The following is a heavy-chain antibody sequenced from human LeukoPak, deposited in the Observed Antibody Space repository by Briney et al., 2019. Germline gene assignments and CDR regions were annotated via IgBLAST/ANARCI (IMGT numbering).Heavy chain of an antibody. Sequence: PGGSLRLSCAASGFTFSSYWMHWVRQAPGKGLVWVSRINSDGSSTSYADSVKGRFAISRDNAKNTLYLQLNSLRAEDTAVYYCARERGAYYFDYWGQGTLVTVSS. CDR3: ARERGAYYFDY. CDR1: GFTFSSYW. J-gene: IGHJ4*02. D-gene: IGHD1-26*01. CDR2: INSDGSST. V-gene: IGHV3-74*01.